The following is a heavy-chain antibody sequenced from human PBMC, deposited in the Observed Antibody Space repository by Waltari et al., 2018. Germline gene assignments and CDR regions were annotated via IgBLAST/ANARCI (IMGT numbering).Heavy chain of an antibody. CDR2: IYWDDDK. Sequence: QITLKESGPTLVKPTQTLTLTCTFSGFSLSTSGVGVGWIRQPPGKALEWLALIYWDDDKRYSPSLKSRLTITKDTSKNQVVLTMTNMDPVDTATYYCAHSYLYYGSGSYGCVDYWGQGTLVTVSS. CDR1: GFSLSTSGVG. V-gene: IGHV2-5*02. D-gene: IGHD3-10*01. J-gene: IGHJ4*02. CDR3: AHSYLYYGSGSYGCVDY.